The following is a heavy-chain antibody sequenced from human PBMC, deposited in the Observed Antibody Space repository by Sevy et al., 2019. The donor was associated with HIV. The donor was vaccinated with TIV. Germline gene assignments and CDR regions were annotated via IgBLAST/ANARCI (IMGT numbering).Heavy chain of an antibody. CDR1: GFTFNNYA. CDR2: ISGSGSHT. J-gene: IGHJ3*02. V-gene: IGHV3-23*01. D-gene: IGHD5-18*01. CDR3: AKDRVDSAMPDDAFDM. Sequence: GGSLRLSCAASGFTFNNYAMNWVRQAPGKGLEWVSVISGSGSHTYYADSVKGRFTISRDNSKNTLYLQMNSLRAEDTDVYFCAKDRVDSAMPDDAFDMWGQGTLVTVSS.